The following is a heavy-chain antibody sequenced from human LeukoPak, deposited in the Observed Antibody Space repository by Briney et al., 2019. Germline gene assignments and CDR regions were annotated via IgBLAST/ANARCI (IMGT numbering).Heavy chain of an antibody. D-gene: IGHD5-24*01. CDR2: IRYDGSNK. J-gene: IGHJ4*02. CDR3: AKDLGDGYASDY. Sequence: GGSLRLSCAASGFTFSSYGMHWVRQAPGKGLEWVAFIRYDGSNKYYADSVKGRFTISRDNSKNTLYLQMNNLRAEDTAVYYCAKDLGDGYASDYWGQGTLVTVSS. V-gene: IGHV3-30*02. CDR1: GFTFSSYG.